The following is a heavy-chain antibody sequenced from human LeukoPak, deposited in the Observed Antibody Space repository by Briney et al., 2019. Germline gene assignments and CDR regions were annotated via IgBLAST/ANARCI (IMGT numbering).Heavy chain of an antibody. D-gene: IGHD3-9*01. CDR1: GYTFTGYY. CDR2: INPNSGGT. J-gene: IGHJ5*02. Sequence: ASVTVSCKASGYTFTGYYMHWVRQAPGQGLEWMGWINPNSGGTNYAQTFQGRVTMTRDTSISTAYMELSRLRSDDTAVYYCARGYYDILTGYLVPPAHNWFDPWGQGTLVTVSS. V-gene: IGHV1-2*02. CDR3: ARGYYDILTGYLVPPAHNWFDP.